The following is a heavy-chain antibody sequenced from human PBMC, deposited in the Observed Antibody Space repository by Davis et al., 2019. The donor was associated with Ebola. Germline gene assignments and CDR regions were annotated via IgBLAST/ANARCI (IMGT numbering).Heavy chain of an antibody. CDR2: IYHSGST. Sequence: MPSETLSLTCTVSGGSISSSNWWSWVRQPPGKGLEWIGEIYHSGSTNYNPSLKSRVTISVDKSKNQFSLKLSSVTAADTAVYYCARMSIAAHPIDYWGQGTLVTVSS. CDR1: GGSISSSNW. CDR3: ARMSIAAHPIDY. J-gene: IGHJ4*02. D-gene: IGHD6-6*01. V-gene: IGHV4-4*02.